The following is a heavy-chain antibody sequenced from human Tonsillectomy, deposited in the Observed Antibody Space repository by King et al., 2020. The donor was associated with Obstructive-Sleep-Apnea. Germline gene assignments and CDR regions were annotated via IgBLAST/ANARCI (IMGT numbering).Heavy chain of an antibody. Sequence: VQLVESGGGVVQPGGSLRLSCAASGFTFSSYGMHWVRQAPGKGLEWVAVISYDGNNKYYADSVKGRFTISRDNSKNTLYLQMNSLRAEDTAMYYCAKCYNSGSYYNGPRGWGQGTLVTVS. D-gene: IGHD3-10*01. CDR2: ISYDGNNK. V-gene: IGHV3-30*18. CDR3: AKCYNSGSYYNGPRG. CDR1: GFTFSSYG. J-gene: IGHJ4*02.